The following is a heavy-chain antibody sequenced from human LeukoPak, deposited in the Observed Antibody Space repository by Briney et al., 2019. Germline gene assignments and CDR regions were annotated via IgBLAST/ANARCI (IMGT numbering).Heavy chain of an antibody. CDR1: GSTFRNHA. J-gene: IGHJ6*03. CDR3: VGSPTYYYMDV. D-gene: IGHD3-10*01. Sequence: GKSLRLSCAASGSTFRNHAIHWVRQAPGKGLEWVTVISHDGTNDYYRDSVKGRFTISRDNSKNSVVLQMNNLGPDDTAVYFCVGSPTYYYMDVWGKGTTVTVSS. V-gene: IGHV3-30*04. CDR2: ISHDGTND.